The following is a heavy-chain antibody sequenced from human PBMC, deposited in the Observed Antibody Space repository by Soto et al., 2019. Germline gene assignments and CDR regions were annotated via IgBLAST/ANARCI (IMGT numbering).Heavy chain of an antibody. CDR2: IYYSGST. CDR3: ARDGPVVPYGMDV. D-gene: IGHD2-15*01. V-gene: IGHV4-59*01. CDR1: GGSISSYY. Sequence: PSETLSLTCTVSGGSISSYYWSWIRQPPGKGLEWIGYIYYSGSTNYNPSLKSRVTISVDTSKNQFSLKLSPVTAADTAVYYCARDGPVVPYGMDVWGQGTTVTVSS. J-gene: IGHJ6*02.